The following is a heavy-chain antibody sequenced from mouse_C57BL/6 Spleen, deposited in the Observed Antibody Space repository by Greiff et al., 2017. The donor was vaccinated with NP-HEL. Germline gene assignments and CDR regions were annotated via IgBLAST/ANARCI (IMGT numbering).Heavy chain of an antibody. D-gene: IGHD1-1*01. J-gene: IGHJ1*03. V-gene: IGHV2-2*01. CDR1: GFSLTSYG. CDR2: IWSGGST. CDR3: ARRGVVAPHWYFDV. Sequence: VQLQQSGPGLVQPSQSLSITCTVSGFSLTSYGVHWVRQSPGKGLEWLGVIWSGGSTDYNAAFISRLSISKDNSKSQVFFKRNSLQADDTAIYYCARRGVVAPHWYFDVWGTGTTVTVSS.